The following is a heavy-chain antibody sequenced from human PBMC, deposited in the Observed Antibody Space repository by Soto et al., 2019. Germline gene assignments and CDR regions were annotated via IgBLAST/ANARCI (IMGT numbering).Heavy chain of an antibody. CDR1: GYSFTSYW. CDR2: IYPGDSDT. D-gene: IGHD2-2*01. J-gene: IGHJ6*02. Sequence: GESLKISCKGSGYSFTSYWIGWVRQMPGKGLEWMGIIYPGDSDTRYSPSFQGQVTISADKSISTAYLQWSSLKASDTAMYYCARHYCSSTSCYPVYYYYYGMDVWGQGTTGTVS. CDR3: ARHYCSSTSCYPVYYYYYGMDV. V-gene: IGHV5-51*01.